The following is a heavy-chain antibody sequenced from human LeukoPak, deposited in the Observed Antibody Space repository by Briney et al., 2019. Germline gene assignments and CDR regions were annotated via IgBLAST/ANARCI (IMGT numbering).Heavy chain of an antibody. D-gene: IGHD6-19*01. CDR1: GFTFSSYA. V-gene: IGHV3-23*01. CDR3: AKVYSSGWYILDY. CDR2: ISGSGDST. J-gene: IGHJ4*02. Sequence: GGSLRLSCAASGFTFSSYAMSWVGQAPGKGLEWVSAISGSGDSTYYAGSVKGRFTISRDNSKNTLYLQMNSLRAEDTALYYCAKVYSSGWYILDYWGQGTLVTVSS.